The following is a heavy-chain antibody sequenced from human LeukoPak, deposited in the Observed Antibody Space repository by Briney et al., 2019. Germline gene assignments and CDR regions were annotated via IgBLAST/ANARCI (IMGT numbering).Heavy chain of an antibody. J-gene: IGHJ4*02. CDR2: MCYDGINK. CDR3: ARGMVGATYFDY. CDR1: GFTFSSYG. D-gene: IGHD1-26*01. Sequence: GGSLRLSCAASGFTFSSYGMHWVRQAPAQGLDWVAVMCYDGINKDYADSVKGRLTISRDNTNNTLYLQMNGLRAEDTAVYYCARGMVGATYFDYWGQGTLVTVSS. V-gene: IGHV3-33*01.